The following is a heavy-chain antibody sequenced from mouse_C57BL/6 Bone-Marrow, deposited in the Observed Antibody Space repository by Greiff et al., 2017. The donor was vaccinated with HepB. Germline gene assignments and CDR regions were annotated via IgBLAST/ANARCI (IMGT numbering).Heavy chain of an antibody. CDR2: IWSGGST. V-gene: IGHV2-2*01. J-gene: IGHJ3*01. D-gene: IGHD1-1*01. CDR1: GFSLTSYG. CDR3: ARDWYSGYAWFAY. Sequence: VQLQQSGPGLVQPSQSLSITCTVSGFSLTSYGVHWVRQSPGKGLEWLGVIWSGGSTDYNAALISRLSISKDNSKSQVFFKMNSLQADDTAIYYCARDWYSGYAWFAYWGQGTLVTVSA.